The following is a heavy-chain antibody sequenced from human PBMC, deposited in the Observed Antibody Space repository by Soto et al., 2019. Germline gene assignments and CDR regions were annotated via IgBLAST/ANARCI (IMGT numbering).Heavy chain of an antibody. CDR1: GGSFSGYY. CDR2: INHSGST. D-gene: IGHD3-9*01. J-gene: IGHJ4*02. Sequence: PSETLSLTCAVYGGSFSGYYWSWIRQPPGKGLEWIGEINHSGSTNYNPSLKSRVTISVDTSKNQFSLKLSSVTAADTAVYYCARRSRITIYRLDYWGQGTLVTVSS. V-gene: IGHV4-34*01. CDR3: ARRSRITIYRLDY.